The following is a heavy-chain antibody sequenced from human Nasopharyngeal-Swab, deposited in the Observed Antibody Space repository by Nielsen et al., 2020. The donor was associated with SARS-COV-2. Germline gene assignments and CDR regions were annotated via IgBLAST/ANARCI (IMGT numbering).Heavy chain of an antibody. CDR1: GFTFDDYA. CDR3: AKESYGDLFDY. J-gene: IGHJ4*02. V-gene: IGHV3-9*01. CDR2: ISWNSGSI. D-gene: IGHD4-17*01. Sequence: GGSLRLSCAASGFTFDDYAMHWVRQAPGKGLEWVPGISWNSGSIGYADSVKGRFTISRDNAKNSLYLQMNSLRAEDTALYYCAKESYGDLFDYWGQGTLVTVSS.